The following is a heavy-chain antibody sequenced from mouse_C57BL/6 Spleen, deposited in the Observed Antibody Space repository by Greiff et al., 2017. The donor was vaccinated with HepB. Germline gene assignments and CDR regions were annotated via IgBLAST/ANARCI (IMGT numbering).Heavy chain of an antibody. Sequence: DVQLVESGGGLVQPKGSLKLSCAASGFSFNTYAMNWVRQAPGKGLEWVARIRSKSNNYATYYADSVKDRFTISRDDSESMLYLQMNNLKTEDTAMYYCVRQGIYYDYEWYFDVWGTGTTVTVSS. CDR2: IRSKSNNYAT. CDR3: VRQGIYYDYEWYFDV. J-gene: IGHJ1*03. D-gene: IGHD2-4*01. CDR1: GFSFNTYA. V-gene: IGHV10-1*01.